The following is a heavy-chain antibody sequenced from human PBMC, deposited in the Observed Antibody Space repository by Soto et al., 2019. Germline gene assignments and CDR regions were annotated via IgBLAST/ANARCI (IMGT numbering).Heavy chain of an antibody. D-gene: IGHD5-18*01. CDR2: VIPLFDTA. CDR1: GGIFTNNA. J-gene: IGHJ6*02. V-gene: IGHV1-69*01. Sequence: QVQVVQSGAEVKKPGSSVKVSCKVSGGIFTNNAISWVRQAPGQGLEWLGGVIPLFDTAYYAPIFRGRLRISADGATTPAYLELSGLTSADTAVYFCATGGHNDGYNFYHGMDVWGQGTPVTVS. CDR3: ATGGHNDGYNFYHGMDV.